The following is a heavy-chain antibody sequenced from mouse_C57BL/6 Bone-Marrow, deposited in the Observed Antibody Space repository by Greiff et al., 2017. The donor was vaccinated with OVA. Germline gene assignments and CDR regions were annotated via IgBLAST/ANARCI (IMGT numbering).Heavy chain of an antibody. V-gene: IGHV5-17*01. D-gene: IGHD2-2*01. J-gene: IGHJ1*03. CDR3: ATRGYTWYFDV. CDR2: ISSGSSTI. CDR1: GFTFSDYG. Sequence: EVKLVESGGGLVKPGGSLKLSCAASGFTFSDYGMHWVRQAPEKGLEWVAYISSGSSTIYYADPVKGRFTISRDNAKNTLFLQMTSLRSEDTAMYYCATRGYTWYFDVWGTGTTVTVSS.